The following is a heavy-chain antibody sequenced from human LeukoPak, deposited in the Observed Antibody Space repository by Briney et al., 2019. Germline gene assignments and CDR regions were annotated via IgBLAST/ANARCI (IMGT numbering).Heavy chain of an antibody. CDR1: GFTFSSYA. J-gene: IGHJ5*02. Sequence: GGSLRLSCAASGFTFSSYAMRWVRQAPGKGLEWVAVISYDGSNKYYADSVKGRFTISRDNSKNTLYLQMNSLRAEDTAVYYCARPSTSPWGQGTLVTVSS. D-gene: IGHD5/OR15-5a*01. CDR3: ARPSTSP. V-gene: IGHV3-30-3*01. CDR2: ISYDGSNK.